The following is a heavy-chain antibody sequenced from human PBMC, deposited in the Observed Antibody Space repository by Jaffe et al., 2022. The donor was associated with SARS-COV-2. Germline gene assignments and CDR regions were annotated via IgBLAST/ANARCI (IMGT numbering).Heavy chain of an antibody. CDR3: AREGSVLSGSYSGFDL. CDR1: GGSISSGGYY. D-gene: IGHD1-26*01. V-gene: IGHV4-31*03. CDR2: IYYSGST. J-gene: IGHJ2*01. Sequence: QVQLQESGPGLVKPSQTLSLTCTVSGGSISSGGYYWSWIRQHPGKGLEWIGYIYYSGSTYYNPSLKSRVTISVDTSKNQFSLKLSSVTAADTAVYYCAREGSVLSGSYSGFDLWGRGTLVTVSS.